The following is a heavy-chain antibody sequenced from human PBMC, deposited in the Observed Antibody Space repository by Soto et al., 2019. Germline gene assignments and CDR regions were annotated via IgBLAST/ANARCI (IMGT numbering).Heavy chain of an antibody. Sequence: EVQLVESGGGLVQPGGSLRLSCVASGFSVSATKYMNWLRQAPDKGLEWVSVIYSGGTYYYADSVKGRFTISRRDSKNTLYLQMDSLRPEDTAVYFCARANDLNAFDMWGQGTMVTVSS. CDR2: IYSGGTY. J-gene: IGHJ3*02. V-gene: IGHV3-53*04. CDR1: GFSVSATKY. CDR3: ARANDLNAFDM.